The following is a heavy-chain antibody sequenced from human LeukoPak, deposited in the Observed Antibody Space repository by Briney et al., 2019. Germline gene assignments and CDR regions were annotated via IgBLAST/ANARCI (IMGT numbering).Heavy chain of an antibody. CDR3: ARWFEDYGGNSYFDY. CDR2: IYYSGST. D-gene: IGHD4-23*01. J-gene: IGHJ4*02. V-gene: IGHV4-39*01. Sequence: PSETLSLTCTVSGGSISSSSYYWGWIRQPPGKGLERIGIIYYSGSTYSNPSLKSRVTISVDTSKNQFSLKLSSVTAADTAVYYCARWFEDYGGNSYFDYWGQGTLVTVSS. CDR1: GGSISSSSYY.